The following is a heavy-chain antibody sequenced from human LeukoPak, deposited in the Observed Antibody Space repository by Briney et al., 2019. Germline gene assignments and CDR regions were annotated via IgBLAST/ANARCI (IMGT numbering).Heavy chain of an antibody. D-gene: IGHD3-22*01. CDR2: IAYHGRDK. CDR1: GFTFSGFA. J-gene: IGHJ5*02. V-gene: IGHV3-30*04. Sequence: GTSLRLSCAGSGFTFSGFAMHWVRQAPGKGLEWVAAIAYHGRDKYYADAVSGRFTISRDNSKNTLHLEMNGLRTDDTAVYYCTKERGGGGRRINLMVGGYGPWGQGTQVSVSS. CDR3: TKERGGGGRRINLMVGGYGP.